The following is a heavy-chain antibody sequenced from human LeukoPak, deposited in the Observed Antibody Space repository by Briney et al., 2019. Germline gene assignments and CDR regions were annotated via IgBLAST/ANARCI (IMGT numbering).Heavy chain of an antibody. CDR3: ARGQRITMTD. D-gene: IGHD3-22*01. CDR1: GGSFSAYH. V-gene: IGHV4-34*01. J-gene: IGHJ4*02. Sequence: SETLSLTCAVYGGSFSAYHWSWIRQPPGKGLEWIGEINHSGSTNYNPSLKSRVAISVDTSRNQFSLRLSSVTAADTAVYYCARGQRITMTDWGQGTLVTVSS. CDR2: INHSGST.